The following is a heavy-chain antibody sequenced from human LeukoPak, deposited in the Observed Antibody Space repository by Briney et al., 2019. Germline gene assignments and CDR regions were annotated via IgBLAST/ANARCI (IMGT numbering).Heavy chain of an antibody. CDR2: ISNDVIST. V-gene: IGHV3-74*01. Sequence: GGSLRLSCEASGFTFSTHWMHWVRQVPGKGLVWISRISNDVISTISTSYADSVKGRFTISRDNAKSSLYLQMNSLRAEDTAVYYCARTTVTDLDYWGQGTLVTVSS. CDR3: ARTTVTDLDY. J-gene: IGHJ4*02. D-gene: IGHD4-17*01. CDR1: GFTFSTHW.